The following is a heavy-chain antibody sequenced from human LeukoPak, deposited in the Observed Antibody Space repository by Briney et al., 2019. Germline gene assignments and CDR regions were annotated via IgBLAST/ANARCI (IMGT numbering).Heavy chain of an antibody. CDR2: ISSSSSTI. CDR1: GFTFSSYS. CDR3: AKDQVIVGATKSDSNFDY. D-gene: IGHD1-26*01. Sequence: PGGSLRLSCAASGFTFSSYSMNWVRQAPGKGLEWVSYISSSSSTIYYADSVKGRFTISRDNAKNSLYLQMNSLRAEDTAVYYCAKDQVIVGATKSDSNFDYWGQGTLVTVSS. J-gene: IGHJ4*02. V-gene: IGHV3-48*04.